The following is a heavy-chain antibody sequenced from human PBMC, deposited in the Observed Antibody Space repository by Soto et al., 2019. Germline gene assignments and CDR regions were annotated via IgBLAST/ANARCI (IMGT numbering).Heavy chain of an antibody. D-gene: IGHD6-6*01. Sequence: SETLSLTCTASGGSISSGGYYWSWIRQHPGKGLEWIGYIYYSGSTYYNPSLKSRVTISVDTSKNQFSLKLSSVTAADTAVYYCARGSSRLGIAARRPNDYWGQGTLVTVSS. V-gene: IGHV4-31*03. CDR3: ARGSSRLGIAARRPNDY. CDR2: IYYSGST. J-gene: IGHJ4*02. CDR1: GGSISSGGYY.